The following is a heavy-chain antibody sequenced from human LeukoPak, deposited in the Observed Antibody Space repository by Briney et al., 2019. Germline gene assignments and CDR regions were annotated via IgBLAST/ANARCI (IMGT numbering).Heavy chain of an antibody. CDR1: GFTFTGYV. CDR3: AKTEKHQEMGYQFYSYYYMDV. Sequence: PGGSLRLSCAASGFTFTGYVMSWVRQAPGKGLEWVSAVSGSGGSTYYADSVKGRFTISRDNSKNTLYLQMNSLRAEDTAVYYCAKTEKHQEMGYQFYSYYYMDVWGKGTTVTVSS. CDR2: VSGSGGST. D-gene: IGHD2-2*01. J-gene: IGHJ6*03. V-gene: IGHV3-23*01.